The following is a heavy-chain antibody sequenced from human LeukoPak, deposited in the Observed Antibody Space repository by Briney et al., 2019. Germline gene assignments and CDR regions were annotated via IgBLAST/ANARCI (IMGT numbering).Heavy chain of an antibody. D-gene: IGHD2-15*01. Sequence: SETLSLTCTVSGGSISSYYWSWIRQPPGKGLEWIGYIYYSGSTNYNPSLKSRVTISVDTSKNQFSLKLSSVTAADTAVYYCARDRYCSGGSCWDYFDYWGQEPWSPSPQ. V-gene: IGHV4-59*01. J-gene: IGHJ4*01. CDR1: GGSISSYY. CDR3: ARDRYCSGGSCWDYFDY. CDR2: IYYSGST.